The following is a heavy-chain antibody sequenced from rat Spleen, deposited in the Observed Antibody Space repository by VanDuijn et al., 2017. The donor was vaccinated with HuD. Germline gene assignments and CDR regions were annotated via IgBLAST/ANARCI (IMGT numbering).Heavy chain of an antibody. V-gene: IGHV5-22*01. J-gene: IGHJ2*01. CDR2: ISYEGSST. CDR3: ARLTTMGIDYSDY. CDR1: GFTLSDHY. D-gene: IGHD1-7*01. Sequence: EVQLVESDGGLVQPGRSLKLSCAASGFTLSDHYMAWVRQAPKKGLEWVASISYEGSSTYHGDSVKGRLTISRDNAKSTLYLQMNSLRSEDTATYYCARLTTMGIDYSDYWGQGVMVTVSS.